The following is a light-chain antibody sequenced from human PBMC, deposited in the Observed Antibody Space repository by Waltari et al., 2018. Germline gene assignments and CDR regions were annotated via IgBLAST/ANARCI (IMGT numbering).Light chain of an antibody. CDR2: DVT. Sequence: QSALTQPASVPGSPGQSLTPPCSCTTSDVGSYTSVSWYQQPPCTPPTLLIYDVTKRPSGVSGRFSGSKSGNTASLTISGLQPEDEADYFCSSYTPTSILVFGGGTKLTV. CDR1: TSDVGSYTS. CDR3: SSYTPTSILV. V-gene: IGLV2-14*03. J-gene: IGLJ2*01.